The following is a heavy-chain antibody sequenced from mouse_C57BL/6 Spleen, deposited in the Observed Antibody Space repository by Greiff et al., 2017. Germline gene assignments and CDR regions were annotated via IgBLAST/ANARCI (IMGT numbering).Heavy chain of an antibody. J-gene: IGHJ2*01. Sequence: EVQLQQSGPELVKPGASVKISCKASGYTFTDYYMNWVKQSHGKSLEWIGDINPNNGGTSYNQKFKGKATLTVDKSSSTAYMELRSLTSEDSAVYYCARCYGDYFDYWGQGTTLTVSS. CDR2: INPNNGGT. V-gene: IGHV1-26*01. CDR3: ARCYGDYFDY. CDR1: GYTFTDYY. D-gene: IGHD1-1*02.